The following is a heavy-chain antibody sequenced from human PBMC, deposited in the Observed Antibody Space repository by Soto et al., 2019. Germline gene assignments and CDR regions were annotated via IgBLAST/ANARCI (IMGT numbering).Heavy chain of an antibody. Sequence: GGSLRLSCAASGFTVSSNYMSWVRQAPGKGLEWVSYISSSSSTIYYADSVKGRFTISRDNAKNSLYLQMNSLRDEDTAVYYCARDENWNYLPFDYWGQGTLVTVSS. D-gene: IGHD1-7*01. CDR1: GFTVSSNY. V-gene: IGHV3-48*02. CDR3: ARDENWNYLPFDY. J-gene: IGHJ4*02. CDR2: ISSSSSTI.